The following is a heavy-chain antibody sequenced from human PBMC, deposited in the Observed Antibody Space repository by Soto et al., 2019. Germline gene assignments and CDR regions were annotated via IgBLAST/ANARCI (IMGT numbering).Heavy chain of an antibody. D-gene: IGHD2-8*01. Sequence: EVQLVESGGGLVKPGGSLRLSCAASGFTFSNAWMSWVRRAPGKGLEWVGRIKSDAYGGAIDYAAPVKGRFTISIHDSEATMLLQMTNLKAEDTAVYSCTTTKGRLEPPTNDFWGQGTPVIVSS. J-gene: IGHJ4*02. CDR2: IKSDAYGGAI. CDR3: TTTKGRLEPPTNDF. V-gene: IGHV3-15*01. CDR1: GFTFSNAW.